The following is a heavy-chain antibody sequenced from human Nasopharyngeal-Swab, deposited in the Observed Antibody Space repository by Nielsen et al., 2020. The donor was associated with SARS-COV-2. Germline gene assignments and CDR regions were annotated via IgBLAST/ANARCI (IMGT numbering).Heavy chain of an antibody. CDR3: ARAGKPKPRLPILYSGSYHDKKYSFDYFDD. CDR2: LSHRGGT. V-gene: IGHV4-34*10. D-gene: IGHD1-26*01. CDR1: GGSFSGFS. Sequence: GSLRLSCSVYGGSFSGFSWSWVRQTPRKGLEWIGELSHRGGTNFNPSLKSRVTMSVDTSKNKFSLKLSSVTAADTAVYYCARAGKPKPRLPILYSGSYHDKKYSFDYFDDWGQGTLVTVSS. J-gene: IGHJ4*02.